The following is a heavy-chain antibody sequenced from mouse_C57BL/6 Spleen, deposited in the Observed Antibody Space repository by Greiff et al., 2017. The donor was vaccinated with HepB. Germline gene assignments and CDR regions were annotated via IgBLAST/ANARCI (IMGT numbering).Heavy chain of an antibody. D-gene: IGHD1-1*01. Sequence: VQLQQPGAELVMPGASVKLSCKASGYTFTSYWMHWVKQRPGQGLEWIGEIDPSDSYTNYNQKFKGKSTLTVDKSSSTAYMQLSSLTSEDSAVYYCARDDDSSSFFDYWGQGTTLTVSS. CDR1: GYTFTSYW. V-gene: IGHV1-69*01. J-gene: IGHJ2*01. CDR2: IDPSDSYT. CDR3: ARDDDSSSFFDY.